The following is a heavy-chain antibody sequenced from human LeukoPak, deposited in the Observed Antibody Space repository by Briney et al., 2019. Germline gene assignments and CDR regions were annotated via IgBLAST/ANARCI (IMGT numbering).Heavy chain of an antibody. CDR1: GYTFTSYD. Sequence: ASVKVSCKFSGYTFTSYDINWVRQATGQGLEWMGWMNPNSGNTGYAQKFQGRGTMTSDTSITTAYMDLSSLTSEDTAVYYCARGRVGATSHSNWFFDLWGRGTPVTVSS. CDR2: MNPNSGNT. CDR3: ARGRVGATSHSNWFFDL. V-gene: IGHV1-8*01. J-gene: IGHJ2*01. D-gene: IGHD1-26*01.